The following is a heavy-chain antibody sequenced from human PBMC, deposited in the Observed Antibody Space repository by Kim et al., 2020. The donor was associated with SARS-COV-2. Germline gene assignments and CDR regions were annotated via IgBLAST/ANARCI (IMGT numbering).Heavy chain of an antibody. V-gene: IGHV3-11*06. J-gene: IGHJ3*02. CDR3: ASRGGIWIAARNSDAFDI. D-gene: IGHD6-6*01. Sequence: KGRFTISRDNAKTSLYLQMNSLRAEDTAVYYCASRGGIWIAARNSDAFDIWGQGTMVTVSS.